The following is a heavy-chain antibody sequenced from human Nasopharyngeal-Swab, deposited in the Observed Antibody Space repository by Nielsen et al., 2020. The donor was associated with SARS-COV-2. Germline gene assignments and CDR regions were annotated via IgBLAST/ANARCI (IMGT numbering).Heavy chain of an antibody. V-gene: IGHV3-33*01. CDR3: ARDLEVDGMDV. J-gene: IGHJ6*02. CDR2: IWYDGSNK. D-gene: IGHD1-1*01. CDR1: GFTFGSYG. Sequence: GESLKISCAASGFTFGSYGMHWVRQAPGKGLEWVAVIWYDGSNKYYADSVKGRFTISRDNSKNTLYLQMNSLRAEDTAVYYCARDLEVDGMDVWGQGTTVTVSS.